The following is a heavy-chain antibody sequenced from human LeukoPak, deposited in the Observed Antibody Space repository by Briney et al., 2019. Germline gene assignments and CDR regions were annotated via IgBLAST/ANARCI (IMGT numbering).Heavy chain of an antibody. D-gene: IGHD3-22*01. CDR2: IYYSGST. J-gene: IGHJ4*02. Sequence: SETLSLTCTVSGGSINSSTHYWGWIRQPPGKGLEWIGSIYYSGSTYFNPSLKSRVTISVDTSKNQFSLKLSSVTAADTAVYYCARRAYSHHISGYSLYFDYWGQGTLVTVSS. V-gene: IGHV4-39*01. CDR1: GGSINSSTHY. CDR3: ARRAYSHHISGYSLYFDY.